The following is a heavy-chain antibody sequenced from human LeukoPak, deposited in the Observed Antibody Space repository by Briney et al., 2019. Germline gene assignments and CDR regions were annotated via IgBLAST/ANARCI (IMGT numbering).Heavy chain of an antibody. CDR1: EFIFSNYA. D-gene: IGHD1-26*01. V-gene: IGHV3-23*01. CDR3: AKNSYSGTVSLWDF. Sequence: PGGSLRLSCEGSEFIFSNYAMSWVRQVPGKVMEWVSTISGSGADTYYADSMKGRFTASRDNSKNTLYLHMNSLRAEDTAVYYCAKNSYSGTVSLWDFWGQGTMVTVSS. J-gene: IGHJ3*01. CDR2: ISGSGADT.